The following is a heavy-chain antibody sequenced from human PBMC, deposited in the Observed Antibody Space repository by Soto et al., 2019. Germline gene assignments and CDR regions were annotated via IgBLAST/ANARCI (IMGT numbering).Heavy chain of an antibody. CDR3: APLSVSLSGPYGIHV. D-gene: IGHD2-15*01. J-gene: IGHJ6*02. CDR1: GYSVTSSDYY. V-gene: IGHV4-39*01. CDR2: MFYSGLT. Sequence: SETLSLTCSVSGYSVTSSDYYWAWIRQPPGRGLEGNGSMFYSGLTYYNPSLNSRVTLSVDTSKNQFSVRLNSVTAADTAVYYCAPLSVSLSGPYGIHVWGQGTTVTVSS.